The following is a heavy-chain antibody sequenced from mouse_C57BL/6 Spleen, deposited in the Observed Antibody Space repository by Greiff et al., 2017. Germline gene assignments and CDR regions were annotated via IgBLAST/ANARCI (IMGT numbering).Heavy chain of an antibody. Sequence: EVQLQQSGPELVKPGASVKISCKASGYSFTGYYMNWVKQSPEKSLEWIGEINPSTGGTTYNQKFKAKATLTVDKSSSTAYMQLKSLTSEDSAVYYCAKGTPEGLDYWGQGTTRTVSS. J-gene: IGHJ2*01. D-gene: IGHD3-1*01. CDR2: INPSTGGT. CDR3: AKGTPEGLDY. V-gene: IGHV1-42*01. CDR1: GYSFTGYY.